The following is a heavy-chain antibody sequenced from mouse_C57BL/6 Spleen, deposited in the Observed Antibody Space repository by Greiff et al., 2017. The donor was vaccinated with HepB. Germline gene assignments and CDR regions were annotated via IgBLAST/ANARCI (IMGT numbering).Heavy chain of an antibody. CDR2: INPNNGGT. J-gene: IGHJ3*01. CDR3: ARWVVYYYGSSRAWFAY. CDR1: GYTFTDYY. D-gene: IGHD1-1*01. V-gene: IGHV1-26*01. Sequence: EVQLQQSGPELVKPGASVKISCKASGYTFTDYYMNWVKQSHGKSLEWIGDINPNNGGTSYNQKFKGKATLTVDKSSSTAYMELRSLTSEASAVYYCARWVVYYYGSSRAWFAYWGPGTLVTVSA.